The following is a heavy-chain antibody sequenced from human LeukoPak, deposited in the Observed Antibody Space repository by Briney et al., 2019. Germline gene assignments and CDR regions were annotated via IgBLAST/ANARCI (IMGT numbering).Heavy chain of an antibody. Sequence: GGSLRLSCAASAFTFIKYGMHWVRQAPGKGLEWVAFIRYDGSTKYYADSVKGRFTISRGNSRHTVYLQMNSLRAEDTAVYYCARVTSPYYFDSWGQGTLVTVSS. CDR1: AFTFIKYG. CDR3: ARVTSPYYFDS. J-gene: IGHJ4*02. V-gene: IGHV3-30*02. D-gene: IGHD2-2*01. CDR2: IRYDGSTK.